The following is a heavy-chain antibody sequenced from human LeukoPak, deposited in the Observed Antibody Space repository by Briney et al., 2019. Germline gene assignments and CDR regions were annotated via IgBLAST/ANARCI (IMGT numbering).Heavy chain of an antibody. J-gene: IGHJ4*02. V-gene: IGHV4-59*08. CDR1: GGSISSYH. CDR2: IYYSGST. D-gene: IGHD3-22*01. CDR3: ARHSSGYLSYFDY. Sequence: SETLSLTCTVSGGSISSYHWSWIRQPPGKGLEWIGYIYYSGSTNYNPSLKSRVTISLDTSKNQFSLKVSSVTAADTAVYYCARHSSGYLSYFDYWGQGTLVPVSS.